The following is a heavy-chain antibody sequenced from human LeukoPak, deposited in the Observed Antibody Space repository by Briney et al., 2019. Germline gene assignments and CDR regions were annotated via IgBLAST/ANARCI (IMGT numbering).Heavy chain of an antibody. V-gene: IGHV3-30*09. D-gene: IGHD2-2*03. CDR1: GFTFSSYA. CDR3: ARVDDLDAFDI. CDR2: ISDDGSNK. Sequence: GRSLRLSCVASGFTFSSYAMHWVRQAPGKGLEWVAVISDDGSNKYYADSVKGRFAISRDNSKNTLYLQMSSLRAEDTAVYYYARVDDLDAFDIWGQGTMVTVSS. J-gene: IGHJ3*02.